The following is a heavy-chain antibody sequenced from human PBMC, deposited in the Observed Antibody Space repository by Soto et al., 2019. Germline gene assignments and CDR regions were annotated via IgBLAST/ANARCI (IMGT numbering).Heavy chain of an antibody. D-gene: IGHD4-17*01. CDR2: IYYSGST. V-gene: IGHV4-31*03. CDR3: ARDRLSPYGDYYFDY. J-gene: IGHJ4*02. Sequence: QVQLQESGPGLVKPSQTLSLTCTVSGGSISSGGYYWSWIRQHPGKGLEWIGYIYYSGSTYYNPSLKSRVTISVDTSKNQFSLKLSSVTAADTAVYYCARDRLSPYGDYYFDYWGQGTLVTVSS. CDR1: GGSISSGGYY.